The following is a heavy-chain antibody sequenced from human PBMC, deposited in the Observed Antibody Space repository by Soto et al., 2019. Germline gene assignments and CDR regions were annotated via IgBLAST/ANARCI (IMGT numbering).Heavy chain of an antibody. CDR2: IHYSGTT. V-gene: IGHV4-59*01. J-gene: IGHJ4*02. CDR1: GTSISSYY. CDR3: ARYNSYAIDY. Sequence: PSETLSLTCTVSGTSISSYYWSWIRQPPGKGLEWIANIHYSGTTIYNPSLASRVTLSVDTSKNQFSLKMTSVTAADRAMYFCARYNSYAIDYWGRGTLVTVSS. D-gene: IGHD2-8*01.